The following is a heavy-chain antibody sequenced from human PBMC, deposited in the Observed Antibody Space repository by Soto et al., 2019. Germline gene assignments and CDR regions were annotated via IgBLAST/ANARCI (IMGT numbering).Heavy chain of an antibody. J-gene: IGHJ4*02. Sequence: VKVSCKASGYTFTSYDINWVRQATGQGPEWMGWMKPDSGKIGYVQKFQGRVTITRDTSASTAYMELSSLRSEDTAVYYCARVTATGDKDSWGQGTLVTVSS. D-gene: IGHD5-12*01. CDR1: GYTFTSYD. V-gene: IGHV1-8*01. CDR3: ARVTATGDKDS. CDR2: MKPDSGKI.